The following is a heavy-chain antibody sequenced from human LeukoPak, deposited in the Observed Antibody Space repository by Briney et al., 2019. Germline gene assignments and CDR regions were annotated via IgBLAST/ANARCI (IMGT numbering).Heavy chain of an antibody. Sequence: GGSLRLSCAASGFTFSSYGMHWVRQAPGKGLEWVAFIRYDGSNKYYADSVKGRFTISRDNSKNTLYLQMNSLRAEDTAVYYCAKDTIEGYCSSTSCYGVYWGQGTLVTVSS. J-gene: IGHJ4*02. V-gene: IGHV3-30*02. CDR1: GFTFSSYG. CDR2: IRYDGSNK. CDR3: AKDTIEGYCSSTSCYGVY. D-gene: IGHD2-2*01.